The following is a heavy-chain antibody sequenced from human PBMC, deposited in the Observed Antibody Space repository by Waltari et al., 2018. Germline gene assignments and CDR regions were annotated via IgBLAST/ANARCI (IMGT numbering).Heavy chain of an antibody. Sequence: QVQLQESGPALVKPSGTLSLTCAVSGGSIISSNSWSWVRQPPGKGLEWIGEIYHSGSTNYNPSLKSRVTISVDKSKNQFSLKLSSVTAADTAVYYCASPLSGIAARPSAFDIWGQGTMVTVSS. CDR1: GGSIISSNS. CDR3: ASPLSGIAARPSAFDI. D-gene: IGHD6-6*01. J-gene: IGHJ3*02. CDR2: IYHSGST. V-gene: IGHV4-4*02.